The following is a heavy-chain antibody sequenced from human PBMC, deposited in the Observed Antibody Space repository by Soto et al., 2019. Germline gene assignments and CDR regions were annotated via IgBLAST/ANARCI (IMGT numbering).Heavy chain of an antibody. Sequence: GSLRLSCAASGFTFSDYYMSWIRQAPGKGLEWVSYISSSSSYTNYADSVKGRFTISRDNAKNSLYLQMNSLRAEDTAVYYCARAPASSGYYYSAFDIWGQGTMVTVSS. CDR1: GFTFSDYY. V-gene: IGHV3-11*06. CDR3: ARAPASSGYYYSAFDI. CDR2: ISSSSSYT. J-gene: IGHJ3*02. D-gene: IGHD3-22*01.